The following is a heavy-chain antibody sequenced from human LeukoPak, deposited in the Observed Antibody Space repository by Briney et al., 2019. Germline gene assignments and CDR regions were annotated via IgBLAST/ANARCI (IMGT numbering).Heavy chain of an antibody. Sequence: GGSLRLSCAASGFTFSSYWMHWVRQAPGKGLVWVSRINSDGSSTSYADSVKGRFTISRDNSKNTLYLQMGSLRAEDMAVYYCARCRAAYCGGDCYSAYWGQGTLVTVSS. CDR2: INSDGSST. J-gene: IGHJ4*02. CDR3: ARCRAAYCGGDCYSAY. D-gene: IGHD2-21*02. CDR1: GFTFSSYW. V-gene: IGHV3-74*01.